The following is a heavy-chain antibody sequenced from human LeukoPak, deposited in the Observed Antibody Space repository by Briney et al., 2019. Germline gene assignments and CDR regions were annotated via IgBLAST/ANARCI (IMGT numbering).Heavy chain of an antibody. CDR3: AKDVFYYGSGSYNWFDP. D-gene: IGHD3-10*01. V-gene: IGHV3-30*02. CDR1: GFTFSSYG. J-gene: IGHJ5*02. CDR2: IRYDGSNK. Sequence: GGSLRLSCAASGFTFSSYGMHWVRQAPGKGLEWVAFIRYDGSNKYYADSVKGRFTISRDNSKNTLYLQMNSLRAEDTAVYYCAKDVFYYGSGSYNWFDPWGQGTLVTVSS.